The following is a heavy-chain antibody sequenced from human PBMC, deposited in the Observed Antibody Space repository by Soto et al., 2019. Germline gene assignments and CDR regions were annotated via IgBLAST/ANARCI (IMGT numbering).Heavy chain of an antibody. V-gene: IGHV3-23*01. CDR1: GFTFSSYA. CDR3: AKDTTESTWFGELLVFSDY. CDR2: ISGSGGST. Sequence: GGSLRLSCAASGFTFSSYAMSWVRQAPGKGLEWVSAISGSGGSTYYADSVKGRFTISRDNSKNTLYLQMNSLRAEDTAVYYCAKDTTESTWFGELLVFSDYWGQGTLVTVSS. J-gene: IGHJ4*02. D-gene: IGHD3-10*01.